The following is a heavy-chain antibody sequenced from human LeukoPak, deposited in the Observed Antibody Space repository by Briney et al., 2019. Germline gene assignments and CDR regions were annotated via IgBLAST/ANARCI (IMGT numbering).Heavy chain of an antibody. V-gene: IGHV1-3*01. CDR3: ARIGYSGSYVPPAIAFDI. CDR1: GYTFTSYA. CDR2: INAGNGNT. J-gene: IGHJ3*02. D-gene: IGHD1-26*01. Sequence: ASVKVSCKASGYTFTSYAMHWVRQAPGQRLEWMGWINAGNGNTKYSQKLQGRVTITRDTSASTAYMELSSLRSEDTAVYYCARIGYSGSYVPPAIAFDIWGQGTMVTVSS.